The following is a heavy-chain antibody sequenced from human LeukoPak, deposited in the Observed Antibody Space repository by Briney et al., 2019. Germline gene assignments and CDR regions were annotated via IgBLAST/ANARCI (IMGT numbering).Heavy chain of an antibody. Sequence: SGPTLVNPTQTLTLTCTFSGFSLSTSGVGVGWIRQPPGEALEWLALIYWNDDKRYRTSLKSRLTITKDTSKDQVVLTMTNMDPVDTATYYCAHRRGGVGATYAFDIWDQGTMVTVSS. V-gene: IGHV2-5*01. CDR3: AHRRGGVGATYAFDI. D-gene: IGHD1-26*01. CDR1: GFSLSTSGVG. CDR2: IYWNDDK. J-gene: IGHJ3*02.